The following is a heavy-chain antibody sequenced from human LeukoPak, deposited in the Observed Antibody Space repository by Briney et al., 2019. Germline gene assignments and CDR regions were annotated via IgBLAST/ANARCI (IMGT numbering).Heavy chain of an antibody. CDR2: INYSGST. J-gene: IGHJ2*01. CDR3: TRQANWGRWYFDL. Sequence: PSETLSRTCTVSGGSISSYYWSWIRQPPGKGLEWIGYINYSGSTYYNPSLKSRVTISVDTSKNQFYLKLNSVTAADTAVYYCTRQANWGRWYFDLWGRGTLVTVSS. V-gene: IGHV4-59*08. CDR1: GGSISSYY. D-gene: IGHD7-27*01.